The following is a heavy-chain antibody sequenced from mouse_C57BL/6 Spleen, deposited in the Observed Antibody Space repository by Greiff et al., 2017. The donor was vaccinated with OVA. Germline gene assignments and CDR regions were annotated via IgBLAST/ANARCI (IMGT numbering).Heavy chain of an antibody. V-gene: IGHV5-17*01. CDR3: ARRYYGSSYFDF. CDR2: ISDGSRTI. CDR1: GFTFSDYG. Sequence: EVQLQESGGGLVKPGGSLKLSCAASGFTFSDYGMHWVRQAPEKGLEWVAYISDGSRTIYYADTVKGRFTISRDNAKNTLFLQMTSLRSEDTAMYYCARRYYGSSYFDFWGQGTTLTVSS. J-gene: IGHJ2*01. D-gene: IGHD1-1*01.